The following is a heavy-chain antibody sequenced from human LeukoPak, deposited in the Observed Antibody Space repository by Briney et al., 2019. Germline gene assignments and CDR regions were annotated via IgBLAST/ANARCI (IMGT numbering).Heavy chain of an antibody. CDR2: INPNSGGT. Sequence: ASVKVSCKASGYTFTGHYMHCVRHAPGQGLEWMGRINPNSGGTNYAQKFQGRFTMTRDTSISTAYMELSRLRSDDTAVYYCAVTGRYYDSSGYSTSLTYYYYYMDVWGKGTTVTVSS. CDR3: AVTGRYYDSSGYSTSLTYYYYYMDV. V-gene: IGHV1-2*06. CDR1: GYTFTGHY. D-gene: IGHD3-22*01. J-gene: IGHJ6*03.